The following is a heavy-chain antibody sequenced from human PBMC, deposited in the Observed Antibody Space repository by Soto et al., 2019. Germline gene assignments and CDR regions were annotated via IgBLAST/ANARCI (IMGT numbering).Heavy chain of an antibody. CDR3: SRAVNCYGLDV. CDR1: GYTFTSYD. V-gene: IGHV1-8*01. CDR2: MNPNSGNT. J-gene: IGHJ6*02. Sequence: QVQLVQSGAEVKKPGASVKVPCKASGYTFTSYDINWVRQAAGQGLEWMGWMNPNSGNTGYAQKCQGRVTMTRNTTISTAYMELSSLRSEDTAVYYCSRAVNCYGLDVWGQGTTVTVSS.